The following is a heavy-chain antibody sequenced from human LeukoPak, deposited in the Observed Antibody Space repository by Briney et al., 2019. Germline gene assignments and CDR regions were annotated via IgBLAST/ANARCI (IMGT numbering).Heavy chain of an antibody. D-gene: IGHD3-9*01. J-gene: IGHJ3*02. Sequence: SETLSLTCTVSGYSISSGYYWGWIRQPPGKGLEWIGSIYHSGSTYYNPSLKSRVTISVDTSKNQFSLKLSSVTAADTAVYYCAREGYDILTGSAFDIWGQGTMVTVSS. V-gene: IGHV4-38-2*02. CDR2: IYHSGST. CDR3: AREGYDILTGSAFDI. CDR1: GYSISSGYY.